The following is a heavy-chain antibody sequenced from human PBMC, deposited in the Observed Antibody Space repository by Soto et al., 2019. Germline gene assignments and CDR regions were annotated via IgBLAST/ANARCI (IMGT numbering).Heavy chain of an antibody. J-gene: IGHJ6*04. D-gene: IGHD3-10*01. CDR3: ARDVGFGELLYYYGMDV. Sequence: ASVKVSCKASGYTFTSYGISWVRQAPGQGLEWIGWISAYNGNTNYAQKLQGRVTMTTDTSTSTAYMELRGLRSDDTAVYYCARDVGFGELLYYYGMDVWGEGTTLTVYS. V-gene: IGHV1-18*04. CDR1: GYTFTSYG. CDR2: ISAYNGNT.